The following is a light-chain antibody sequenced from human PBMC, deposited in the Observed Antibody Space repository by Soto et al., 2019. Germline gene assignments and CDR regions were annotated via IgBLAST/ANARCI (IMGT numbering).Light chain of an antibody. CDR3: QQYNNWPRT. J-gene: IGKJ1*01. CDR2: GAS. CDR1: QSVSIN. V-gene: IGKV3-15*01. Sequence: EIVMTQSPATLSVSPGERATLSCRASQSVSINLAWYQQKPGQAPRLLIYGASSRATGIPARFSGSGSGTEFTLTISSLQSEDLAVYYCQQYNNWPRTFGQGTKVDI.